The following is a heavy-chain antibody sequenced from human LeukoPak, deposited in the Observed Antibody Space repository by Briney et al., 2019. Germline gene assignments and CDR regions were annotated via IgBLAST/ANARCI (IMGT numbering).Heavy chain of an antibody. V-gene: IGHV4-4*07. CDR3: ARDLEDCSGGSCYRPGVDKNDFDI. CDR2: IYTSGST. CDR1: GGSISSYY. J-gene: IGHJ3*02. D-gene: IGHD2-15*01. Sequence: SETLSLTCTVSGGSISSYYWSWIRQPAGKGLEWIGRIYTSGSTNYNPSLKSRVTMSVDTSKNQFSLKLSSVTAADTAVYYCARDLEDCSGGSCYRPGVDKNDFDIWGQGTMVTVSS.